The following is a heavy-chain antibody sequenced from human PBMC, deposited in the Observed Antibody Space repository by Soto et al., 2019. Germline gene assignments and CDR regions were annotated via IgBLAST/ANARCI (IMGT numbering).Heavy chain of an antibody. V-gene: IGHV1-69*01. D-gene: IGHD3-16*01. CDR1: GGSFRTDA. J-gene: IGHJ6*02. Sequence: QVQLGQSGAEVKKPGSSVKVSCKSSGGSFRTDAISWVRQAPGQGPEWMGAIMSVYGSATYAQRLQGRVPITAEESTSTSYMELCGLTSGHAAVDYCAASRGFYEAMSVLGQVTTVTVS. CDR2: IMSVYGSA. CDR3: AASRGFYEAMSV.